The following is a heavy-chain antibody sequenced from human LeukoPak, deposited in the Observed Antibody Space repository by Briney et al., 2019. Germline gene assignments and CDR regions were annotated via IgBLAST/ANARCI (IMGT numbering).Heavy chain of an antibody. CDR3: ATVTGGNFFDY. Sequence: GGSLRLSCAASGFTFSTYAVNWVRQAPGKGLEWVSAISGSGGSTYYADSVKGRFTISRDNSKNTLYLQMNSLRAEDTAVYYCATVTGGNFFDYWGQGTLVTVSS. D-gene: IGHD1-20*01. CDR1: GFTFSTYA. CDR2: ISGSGGST. J-gene: IGHJ4*02. V-gene: IGHV3-23*01.